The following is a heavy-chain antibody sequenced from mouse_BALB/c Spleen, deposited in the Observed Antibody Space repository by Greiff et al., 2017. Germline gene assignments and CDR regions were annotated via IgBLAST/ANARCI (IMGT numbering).Heavy chain of an antibody. D-gene: IGHD1-1*01. Sequence: EVQVVESGGGLVQPGGSLKLSCAASGFTFSSYTMSWVRQTPEKRLEWVAYISNGGGSTYYPDTVKGRFTISRDNAKNTLYLQMSSLKSEDTAMYYCARHNYGSSYVDYWGQGTTLTVSS. CDR2: ISNGGGST. J-gene: IGHJ2*01. CDR1: GFTFSSYT. V-gene: IGHV5-12-2*01. CDR3: ARHNYGSSYVDY.